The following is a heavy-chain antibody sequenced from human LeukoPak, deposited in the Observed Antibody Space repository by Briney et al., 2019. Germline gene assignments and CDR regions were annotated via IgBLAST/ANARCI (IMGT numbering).Heavy chain of an antibody. J-gene: IGHJ3*02. Sequence: ASVKVSCKASGYTFTSYYMHWVRQAPGQGLEWMGRINPNSGGTNYAQKFQGRVTMTRDTSISTAYMELSRLRPDDTAVYYCARSTQGYCSSTSCYPYAFDIWGQGTMVTVSS. CDR3: ARSTQGYCSSTSCYPYAFDI. CDR1: GYTFTSYY. D-gene: IGHD2-2*01. V-gene: IGHV1-2*06. CDR2: INPNSGGT.